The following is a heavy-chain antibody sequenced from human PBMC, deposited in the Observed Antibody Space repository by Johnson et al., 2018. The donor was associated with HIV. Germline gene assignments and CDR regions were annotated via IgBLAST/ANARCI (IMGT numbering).Heavy chain of an antibody. V-gene: IGHV3-53*01. J-gene: IGHJ3*02. CDR2: IYGGGSGGST. CDR3: AKEEGIAAAGGAFDI. Sequence: VQLVESGGGLIQPGGSLRLSCAASGFTVSSNYMSWVRQAPGKGLEWVSVIYGGGSGGSTYYVDSVKGRFTISRDNSKNTLYLQMNSLRAEDTAVYYCAKEEGIAAAGGAFDIWGQGTMVTVSS. CDR1: GFTVSSNY. D-gene: IGHD6-13*01.